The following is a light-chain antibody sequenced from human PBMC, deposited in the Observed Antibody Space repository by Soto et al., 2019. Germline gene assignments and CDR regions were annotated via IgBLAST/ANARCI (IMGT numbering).Light chain of an antibody. V-gene: IGKV3-11*01. CDR3: QQRLSWPPIT. J-gene: IGKJ5*01. CDR1: QSVSKY. CDR2: NAS. Sequence: EIVLTQSPATLSWSPGERATLSCRASQSVSKYLAWYQQKPGQAPRLLIYNASNRATGIPARFSGSGSGTDFTLTISSLEPEYFAIYSRQQRLSWPPITFGQGTRLDNK.